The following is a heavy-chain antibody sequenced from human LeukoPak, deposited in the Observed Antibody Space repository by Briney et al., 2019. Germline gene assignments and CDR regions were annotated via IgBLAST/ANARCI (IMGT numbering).Heavy chain of an antibody. V-gene: IGHV3-30*04. D-gene: IGHD1-26*01. CDR2: ISYDGSNK. J-gene: IGHJ4*02. CDR1: GFTISSYA. CDR3: AKDRSKGSYGDEFDF. Sequence: AGGSLRLSCAASGFTISSYAMHWVRQAPGKGLEWVAVISYDGSNKYYADSVKGRFTISRDNSRNTLYLQMNSLRAEDTAVYYCAKDRSKGSYGDEFDFWGQGTLVTVSS.